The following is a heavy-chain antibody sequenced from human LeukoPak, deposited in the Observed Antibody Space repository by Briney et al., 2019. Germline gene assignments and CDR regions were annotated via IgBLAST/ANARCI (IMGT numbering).Heavy chain of an antibody. Sequence: GGSLRLSCAASGFTVSSNYMNWVRQAPGKGLEWVSSISSTSSYIDYADSVKGRFTISRDNAKNSLYLQMNSLRAEDTAVYYCARDTDYGDSGLDYWGQGTLVTVSS. D-gene: IGHD4-17*01. J-gene: IGHJ4*02. CDR2: ISSTSSYI. V-gene: IGHV3-21*01. CDR1: GFTVSSNY. CDR3: ARDTDYGDSGLDY.